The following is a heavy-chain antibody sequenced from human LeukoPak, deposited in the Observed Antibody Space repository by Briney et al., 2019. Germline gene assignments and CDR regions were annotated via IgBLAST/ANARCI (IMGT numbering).Heavy chain of an antibody. J-gene: IGHJ4*02. CDR1: GFTFSSYS. Sequence: GGSLRLSCAASGFTFSSYSMNWVRQAPGKGLEWVSYISSSSSTIYYADSVKGRFTISRDNSKNTLYLQMSSLRAEDTAVYYCAKEPRGYSYALFDYWGQGTLVTVSS. D-gene: IGHD5-18*01. CDR3: AKEPRGYSYALFDY. V-gene: IGHV3-48*01. CDR2: ISSSSSTI.